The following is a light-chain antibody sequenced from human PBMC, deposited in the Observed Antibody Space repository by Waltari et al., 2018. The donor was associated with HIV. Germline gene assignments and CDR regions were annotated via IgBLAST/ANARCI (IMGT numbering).Light chain of an antibody. CDR2: SDY. CDR3: QSFDSSLSRWV. Sequence: QSALTQPPSVSGAPGQTVTMSSTGVSYHLGIFYAVHWYQHLPGAARKLLISSDYNRPAGVPDRFSGSKSGASASLTITGLQAEDEADYYCQSFDSSLSRWVFGGGTKLTVL. V-gene: IGLV1-40*01. CDR1: SYHLGIFYA. J-gene: IGLJ3*02.